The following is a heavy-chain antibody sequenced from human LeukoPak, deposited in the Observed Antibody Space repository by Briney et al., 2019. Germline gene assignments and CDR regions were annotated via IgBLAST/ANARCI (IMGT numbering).Heavy chain of an antibody. CDR2: FHPGDSES. CDR1: GYSFNSHW. J-gene: IGHJ4*02. D-gene: IGHD3-22*01. CDR3: ARTIAFYYDSSSYMDF. Sequence: GESLKISCKGSGYSFNSHWIGWVRQMPGKGLEWMGIFHPGDSESRYSPSFQGQVTMSADQTITTAYLQWNSLKASDTAMYFCARTIAFYYDSSSYMDFWGQGTLVTVSS. V-gene: IGHV5-51*01.